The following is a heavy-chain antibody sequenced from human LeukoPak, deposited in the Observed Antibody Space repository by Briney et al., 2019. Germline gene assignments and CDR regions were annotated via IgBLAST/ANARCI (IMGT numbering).Heavy chain of an antibody. Sequence: GASVKVSCKASGGTFSSYASSWVRQAPGQGLEWMGRIIPILGIAYYAQKFQGRVTITADKSTSTAYMEQSSLRSEDTAVYYCARTPAAKGYFDYWGQGTLVTVSS. V-gene: IGHV1-69*04. J-gene: IGHJ4*02. CDR2: IIPILGIA. D-gene: IGHD2-2*01. CDR3: ARTPAAKGYFDY. CDR1: GGTFSSYA.